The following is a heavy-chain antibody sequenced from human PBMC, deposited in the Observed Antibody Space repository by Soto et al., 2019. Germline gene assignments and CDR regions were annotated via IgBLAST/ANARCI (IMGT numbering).Heavy chain of an antibody. V-gene: IGHV3-23*01. J-gene: IGHJ4*02. CDR3: VKEWTPGRAFDY. CDR2: ISGNGVST. Sequence: EVQLLKSGGGLVQPGGSLRLSCAASRFKFSSYAMSWVRQAPGKGLEWVSGISGNGVSTFYADSVKGRFTISRDNSKNTLYLQMNNLRVEDTAKYYCVKEWTPGRAFDYWGQGTLVTVSS. D-gene: IGHD5-12*01. CDR1: RFKFSSYA.